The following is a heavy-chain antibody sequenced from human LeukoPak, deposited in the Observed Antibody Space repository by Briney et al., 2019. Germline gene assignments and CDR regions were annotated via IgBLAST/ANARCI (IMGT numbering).Heavy chain of an antibody. Sequence: ETLSLTCTVSGGSISSSSYYWGWIRQPPGKGLEWVSSISSSSSYIYYADSVKGRFTISRDNAKNSLYLQMNSLRVEDTAFYYCARDRWFGESLPAHFEYWGQGTLVTVSS. V-gene: IGHV3-21*01. CDR1: GGSISSSS. CDR3: ARDRWFGESLPAHFEY. CDR2: ISSSSSYI. D-gene: IGHD3-10*01. J-gene: IGHJ4*02.